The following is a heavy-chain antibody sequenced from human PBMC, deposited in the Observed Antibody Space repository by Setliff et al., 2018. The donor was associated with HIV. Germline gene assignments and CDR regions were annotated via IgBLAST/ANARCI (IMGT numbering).Heavy chain of an antibody. D-gene: IGHD3-10*01. CDR1: EYTFNTHW. CDR2: IYPGDLRT. CDR3: ARSMGFKATTRLDF. V-gene: IGHV5-51*01. Sequence: GESLKISCKTSEYTFNTHWIGWVRRVPGKGLEWMGVIYPGDLRTRYNPSFQGQVTLSVDKSTRTAYLQWNSLRASDTAVYYCARSMGFKATTRLDFWGPGTLVTVSS. J-gene: IGHJ4*02.